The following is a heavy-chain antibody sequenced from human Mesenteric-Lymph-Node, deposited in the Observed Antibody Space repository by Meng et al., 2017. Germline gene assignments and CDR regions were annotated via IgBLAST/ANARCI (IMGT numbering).Heavy chain of an antibody. V-gene: IGHV3-7*01. Sequence: GESLKISCVVSGLTFDKYWMSWVRQAPGKGLEWVANIKEDGRERNYVDSVKGRFTISRDNAKNSLYLQMDSLRAEDTAVYYCARVAQYYYYGMDVWGQGTTVTVSS. CDR1: GLTFDKYW. CDR2: IKEDGRER. CDR3: ARVAQYYYYGMDV. D-gene: IGHD2-21*01. J-gene: IGHJ6*02.